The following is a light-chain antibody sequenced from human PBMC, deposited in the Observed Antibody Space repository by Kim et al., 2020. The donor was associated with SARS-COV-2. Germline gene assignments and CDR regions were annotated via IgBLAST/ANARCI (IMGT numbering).Light chain of an antibody. J-gene: IGKJ1*01. CDR1: QIVSRNY. CDR3: QQYGSSPRT. Sequence: GDSAPLPCRASQIVSRNYLAWYQQNPRQAPRLLIYGASSRATGIPDRVSGSGSGTDFTLTISRVEPEDFAVYCCQQYGSSPRTFGQGTKVDIK. CDR2: GAS. V-gene: IGKV3-20*01.